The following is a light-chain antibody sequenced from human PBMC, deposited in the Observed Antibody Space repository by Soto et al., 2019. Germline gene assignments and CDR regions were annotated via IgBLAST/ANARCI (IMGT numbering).Light chain of an antibody. J-gene: IGKJ1*01. CDR3: QQYGSSPRT. V-gene: IGKV3-20*01. CDR2: AAS. CDR1: QGVSSSY. Sequence: DIVLTQSPGTLSLSPGERATLSCRASQGVSSSYLAWYQQKPGQPPRLLIYAASTRATGIPDRFTGSVSGTDFTLTISRLEPEDFAVYYCQQYGSSPRTFGQGTKVEIK.